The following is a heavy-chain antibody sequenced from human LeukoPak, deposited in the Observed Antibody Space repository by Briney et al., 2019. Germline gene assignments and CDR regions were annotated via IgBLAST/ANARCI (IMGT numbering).Heavy chain of an antibody. D-gene: IGHD6-6*01. CDR3: ARDRAPRQALDY. Sequence: PGASLRLSCGASGFTFSSYAMHWVRQAPGKGLEWVAIVSYDGSNKYYADSVKGRFTISRDNSKNTLYLQMNSLRAEDTAVYYCARDRAPRQALDYWGQGTLVTVSS. CDR1: GFTFSSYA. V-gene: IGHV3-30-3*01. J-gene: IGHJ4*02. CDR2: VSYDGSNK.